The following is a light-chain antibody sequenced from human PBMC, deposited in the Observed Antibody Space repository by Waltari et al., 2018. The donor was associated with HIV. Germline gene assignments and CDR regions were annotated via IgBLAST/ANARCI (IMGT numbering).Light chain of an antibody. J-gene: IGLJ3*02. CDR2: RNN. V-gene: IGLV1-47*01. CDR3: AAWDDSLSGWV. CDR1: SPHIGSNY. Sequence: QSVLTQPPSASGTPGQRVTSPCSGSSPHIGSNYVYWYQQLPGTAPKLLIYRNNQRPSGVPDRFSGSKSGTSASLAISGLRSEDEADYYCAAWDDSLSGWVFGGGTKLTVL.